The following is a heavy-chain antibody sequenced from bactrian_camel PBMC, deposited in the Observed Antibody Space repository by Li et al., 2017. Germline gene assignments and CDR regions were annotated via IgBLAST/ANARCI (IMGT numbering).Heavy chain of an antibody. CDR2: IYHGGGAT. D-gene: IGHD7*01. Sequence: HVQLVESGGGSVQAGGSLKLSCVASGYIISSCGMGGYRLAPGKEREGVAAIYHGGGATAYADSVKGRFTISQDKAKNTMTLQMNNLNSDDSAMYYCAARAPCCSGGTCVISTLPREYENWGQGTQVTVS. V-gene: IGHV3S54*01. CDR1: GYIISSCG. CDR3: AARAPCCSGGTCVISTLPREYEN. J-gene: IGHJ4*01.